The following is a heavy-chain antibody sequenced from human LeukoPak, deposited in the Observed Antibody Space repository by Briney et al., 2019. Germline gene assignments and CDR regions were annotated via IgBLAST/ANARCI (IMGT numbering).Heavy chain of an antibody. CDR1: RFTFSNYG. CDR3: ATRKYYYDSSGYNHYFDY. V-gene: IGHV3-23*01. D-gene: IGHD3-22*01. CDR2: ISGSGGST. J-gene: IGHJ4*02. Sequence: GGSLRLSCAASRFTFSNYGMSWVRQAPGKGLEWVSGISGSGGSTYYADSVKGRFTISRDNSKNTLYLQMNSLRAEDTAVYYCATRKYYYDSSGYNHYFDYWGQGTLVTVSS.